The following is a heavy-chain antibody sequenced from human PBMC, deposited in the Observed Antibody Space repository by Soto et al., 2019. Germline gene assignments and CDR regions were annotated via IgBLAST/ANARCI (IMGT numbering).Heavy chain of an antibody. J-gene: IGHJ6*02. D-gene: IGHD6-19*01. Sequence: GGSLRLSCAASGFTFSSYSINWVRQAPGKGLEWVSSITSSSSYIYYADLVKGRFTISRDNAKNSLYLQMNSLRAEDTAVYYCARDNRLAVAGKYYYAIDVWGQGTTVTAP. CDR1: GFTFSSYS. CDR2: ITSSSSYI. V-gene: IGHV3-21*01. CDR3: ARDNRLAVAGKYYYAIDV.